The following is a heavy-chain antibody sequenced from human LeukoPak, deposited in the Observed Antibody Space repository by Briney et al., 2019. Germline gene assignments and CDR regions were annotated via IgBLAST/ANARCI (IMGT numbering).Heavy chain of an antibody. V-gene: IGHV4-4*02. CDR1: GGSITSTNY. CDR2: VNLQGST. J-gene: IGHJ4*02. CDR3: ARAGFSAGSYSVDY. D-gene: IGHD3-10*01. Sequence: SGTLSLTCGVSGGSITSTNYWTWVRQPPGKGLEWIGEVNLQGSTNYNPSLMGRVAISVDMSENHISLQLTSVTAADTAVYYCARAGFSAGSYSVDYWGQGTLVTVSS.